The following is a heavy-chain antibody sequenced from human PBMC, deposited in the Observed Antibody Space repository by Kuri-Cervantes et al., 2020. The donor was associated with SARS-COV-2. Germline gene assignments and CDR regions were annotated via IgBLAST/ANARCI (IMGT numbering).Heavy chain of an antibody. D-gene: IGHD2-2*01. V-gene: IGHV4-59*12. CDR1: GGSISSYY. J-gene: IGHJ4*02. Sequence: SETLSLTCTVSGGSISSYYWSWIRQPPGKGLEWIGYIYYSGSTNYNPSLKSRVTISVDTSKNQFSPKLSSVTAADTAAYYCARKSACSSTSCYPGAFDYWGQGTLVTVSS. CDR2: IYYSGST. CDR3: ARKSACSSTSCYPGAFDY.